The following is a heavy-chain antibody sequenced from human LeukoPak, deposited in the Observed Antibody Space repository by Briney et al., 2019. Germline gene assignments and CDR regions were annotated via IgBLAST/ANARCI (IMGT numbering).Heavy chain of an antibody. V-gene: IGHV3-66*01. CDR3: ARGGTYDILTGYRGGFDY. J-gene: IGHJ4*02. CDR2: ICSGGST. Sequence: PGGSLRLSCVASGFTVSSNYMSWVRQAPGEGLEWVSLICSGGSTYYADSVKGRFTISRDNSKNTLYLQMNSLRVEDTAVYYCARGGTYDILTGYRGGFDYWGQGTLVTVAS. CDR1: GFTVSSNY. D-gene: IGHD3-9*01.